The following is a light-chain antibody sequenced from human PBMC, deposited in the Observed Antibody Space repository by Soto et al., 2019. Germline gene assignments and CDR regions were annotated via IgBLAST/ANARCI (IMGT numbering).Light chain of an antibody. V-gene: IGLV4-69*01. CDR2: LNSDGSH. CDR3: QTWGTGIQV. J-gene: IGLJ3*02. CDR1: SGHSNYA. Sequence: QLVLTQSPSAPASLGASVKLTCTLSSGHSNYAIAWHQQQPEKGPRYLMKLNSDGSHSKGDGIPDRFSGSSSGAERYLAISSLKSEDAADYYCQTWGTGIQVFGGGTKLTVL.